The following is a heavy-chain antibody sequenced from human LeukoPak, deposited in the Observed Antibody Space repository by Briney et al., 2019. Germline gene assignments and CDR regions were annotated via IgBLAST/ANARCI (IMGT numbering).Heavy chain of an antibody. D-gene: IGHD6-19*01. V-gene: IGHV3-30*02. CDR1: GFTFSSYS. J-gene: IGHJ4*02. Sequence: GGSLRLSCAASGFTFSSYSMNWVRQAPGKGLEWVSFIRFDGTNKYYADSVKGRFTISRDNAKNSLYLQMNSLRAEDTAVYYCALTGYSSGWYVNWGQGTLVTVSS. CDR3: ALTGYSSGWYVN. CDR2: IRFDGTNK.